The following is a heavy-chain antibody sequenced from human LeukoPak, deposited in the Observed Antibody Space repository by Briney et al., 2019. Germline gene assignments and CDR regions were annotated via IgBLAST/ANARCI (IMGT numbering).Heavy chain of an antibody. V-gene: IGHV4-4*07. D-gene: IGHD5-12*01. Sequence: SETLSLTCTVSGGPISSYCWSWLRQPAGKGLKWIGRIYTSGSTNYNPSLKSRVTMSVDTSKNQFSLKLSSVTAADTSVYYCARENVDIVATITVWGQGTLVTVSS. J-gene: IGHJ4*02. CDR1: GGPISSYC. CDR3: ARENVDIVATITV. CDR2: IYTSGST.